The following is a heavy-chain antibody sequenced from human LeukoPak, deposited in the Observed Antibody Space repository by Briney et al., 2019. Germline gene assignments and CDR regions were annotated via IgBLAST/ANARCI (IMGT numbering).Heavy chain of an antibody. V-gene: IGHV1-2*02. J-gene: IGHJ4*02. CDR2: INPNTGDT. D-gene: IGHD5-24*01. CDR3: TREPEMATILFEY. Sequence: ASVKVSCKASGYTLTGYHMHCVRQAPGQGLEWMGWINPNTGDTNYAQKFQGRVTMTRDTSISAAYMELSVSRTDHTAVYYCTREPEMATILFEYWGQGTLVTVSS. CDR1: GYTLTGYH.